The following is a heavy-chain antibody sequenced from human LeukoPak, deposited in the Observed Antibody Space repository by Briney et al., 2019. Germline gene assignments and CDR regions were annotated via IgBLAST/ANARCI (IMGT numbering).Heavy chain of an antibody. CDR3: ARVGKERPIVLMVYAPYYYYYMDV. CDR1: GFTVSSNY. J-gene: IGHJ6*03. CDR2: IYSGGST. Sequence: QPGGSLRLSCAASGFTVSSNYMSWVRQAPGKGLEWVSVIYSGGSTYYADSVKGRFTISRDNSKNTLYLQMDSLRAEDTAVYYCARVGKERPIVLMVYAPYYYYYMDVWGKGTTVTVSS. D-gene: IGHD2-8*01. V-gene: IGHV3-53*01.